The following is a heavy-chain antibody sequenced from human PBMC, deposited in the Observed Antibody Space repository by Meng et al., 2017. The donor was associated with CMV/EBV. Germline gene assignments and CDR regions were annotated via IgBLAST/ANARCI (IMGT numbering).Heavy chain of an antibody. Sequence: GESLKISCAACGFTFSSYDMHWVRQATGKGLEWVSAIGTAGDTYYPGSVKGQFTISRENAKNSLYLQMNSLRAGDTAVYYCANFGGEVYWGQGTLVTVSS. CDR1: GFTFSSYD. J-gene: IGHJ4*02. D-gene: IGHD3-10*01. CDR2: IGTAGDT. V-gene: IGHV3-13*03. CDR3: ANFGGEVY.